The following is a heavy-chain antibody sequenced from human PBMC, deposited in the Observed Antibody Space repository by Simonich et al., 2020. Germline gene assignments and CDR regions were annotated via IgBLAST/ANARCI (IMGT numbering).Heavy chain of an antibody. V-gene: IGHV1-2*02. J-gene: IGHJ3*02. CDR2: INPDTGDT. CDR3: ARARLYSSSHAFDI. CDR1: GYTFTGYY. D-gene: IGHD6-6*01. Sequence: QVQLVQSGAEVKKPGASVKVSCKASGYTFTGYYMHWVRPAPGKGLEWVGWINPDTGDTNYAQKFQGRVTMTRDTSISTAYMELSRLRSDDTAVYYCARARLYSSSHAFDIWGQGTMVTVSS.